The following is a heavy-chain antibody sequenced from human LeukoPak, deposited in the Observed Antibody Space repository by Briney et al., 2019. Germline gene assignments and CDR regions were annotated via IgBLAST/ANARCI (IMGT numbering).Heavy chain of an antibody. CDR1: GFTFSSYA. D-gene: IGHD6-13*01. V-gene: IGHV3-23*01. CDR2: ISGSGGST. Sequence: GGSLRLSCATSGFTFSSYAMSWVRQAPGKGLEWVSAISGSGGSTYYADSVKGRFTISRDNSKNTLYLQMNSLRAEDTAVYYCAKGYSSSRNYFDYWGQGTLVTVSS. J-gene: IGHJ4*02. CDR3: AKGYSSSRNYFDY.